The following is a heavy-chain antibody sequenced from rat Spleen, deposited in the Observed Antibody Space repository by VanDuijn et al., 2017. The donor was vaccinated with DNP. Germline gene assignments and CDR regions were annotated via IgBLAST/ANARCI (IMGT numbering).Heavy chain of an antibody. V-gene: IGHV5-20*01. CDR3: TTGNYYSSPERFD. J-gene: IGHJ2*01. Sequence: EVQLVESGGGLEQPGRSLKISCAASGFSFSDYYMAWVRQAPTKGLEWVASISSDGVATYYRDSVKGRFTISRDNGKSSLYLQMDSLRSEDTATYYCTTGNYYSSPERFDWGQGVMVTVSS. D-gene: IGHD1-2*01. CDR1: GFSFSDYY. CDR2: ISSDGVAT.